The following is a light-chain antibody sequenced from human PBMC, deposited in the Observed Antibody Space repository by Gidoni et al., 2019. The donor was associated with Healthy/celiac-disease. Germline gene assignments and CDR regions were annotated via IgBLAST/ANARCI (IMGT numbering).Light chain of an antibody. J-gene: IGKJ1*01. V-gene: IGKV1-39*01. CDR1: QSISSY. Sequence: DIQMPQSTSSLSASVGDRVTITCRASQSISSYLNWYQQKPGKAPKLLIYAASSLQSGVPSRFSVSGSGTDFTLTISSLQPEDFATYYCQQSYSTPPWTFGQGTKVEIK. CDR2: AAS. CDR3: QQSYSTPPWT.